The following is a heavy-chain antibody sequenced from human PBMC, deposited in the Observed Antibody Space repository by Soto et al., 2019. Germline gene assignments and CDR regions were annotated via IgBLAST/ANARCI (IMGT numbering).Heavy chain of an antibody. CDR1: GYTFTSYD. V-gene: IGHV1-8*01. J-gene: IGHJ5*02. D-gene: IGHD1-20*01. CDR3: ASRRITGTTYWFDP. Sequence: ASVKVSCKASGYTFTSYDINWVRQATGQGLEWMGWMNPNSGNTGYAQKCQGRVTMTRNTSISTAYMELSSLRSEDTAVYYCASRRITGTTYWFDPWGQGTLVTAPQ. CDR2: MNPNSGNT.